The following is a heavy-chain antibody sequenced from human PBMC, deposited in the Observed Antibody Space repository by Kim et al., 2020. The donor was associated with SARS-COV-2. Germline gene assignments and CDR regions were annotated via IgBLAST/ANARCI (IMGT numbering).Heavy chain of an antibody. CDR3: ARGDWPATDLGLGMDV. V-gene: IGHV4-4*02. Sequence: SETLSLTCAVSGASISSRNWWTWVRQPPGTGLQWIGEIYKTGDTNYNPSLKSRVTMLIDKSKNQFSLNLGSVTASDTAVYYCARGDWPATDLGLGMDVWGQGTTVTVSS. J-gene: IGHJ6*02. CDR1: GASISSRNW. D-gene: IGHD6-13*01. CDR2: IYKTGDT.